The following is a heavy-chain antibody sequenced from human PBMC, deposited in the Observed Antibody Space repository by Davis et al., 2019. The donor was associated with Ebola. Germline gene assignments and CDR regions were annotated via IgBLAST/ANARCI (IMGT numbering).Heavy chain of an antibody. D-gene: IGHD3-16*01. CDR2: IRYDGSNK. V-gene: IGHV3-30*02. Sequence: PGGSLRLSCAASGFTFSSYGLHWVRQAPGKGLEWVAFIRYDGSNKYYADSVKGRFTISRDNSKNTLYLQMNSLRAEDTAVYYCARGGHYYYYYMDVWGKGTTVTVSS. CDR3: ARGGHYYYYYMDV. CDR1: GFTFSSYG. J-gene: IGHJ6*03.